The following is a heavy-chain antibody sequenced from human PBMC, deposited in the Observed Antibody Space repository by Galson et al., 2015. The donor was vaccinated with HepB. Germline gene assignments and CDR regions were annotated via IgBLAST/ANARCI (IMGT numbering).Heavy chain of an antibody. V-gene: IGHV3-30*18. CDR2: ISYDGSNK. D-gene: IGHD2-2*01. J-gene: IGHJ4*02. CDR1: GFTFSSYG. Sequence: SLRLSCAASGFTFSSYGMHWVRQAPGKGLEWVAVISYDGSNKYYADSVKGRFTIPRDNSKNTLYLQTNSLRAEDTAVYYCAKDVGPFIVVVPTEKGFDYWGQGTLVTVSS. CDR3: AKDVGPFIVVVPTEKGFDY.